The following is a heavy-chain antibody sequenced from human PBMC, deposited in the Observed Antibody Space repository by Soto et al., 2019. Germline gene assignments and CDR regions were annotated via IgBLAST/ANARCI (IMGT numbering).Heavy chain of an antibody. J-gene: IGHJ4*02. CDR1: GFTFSSYG. CDR3: ARDHHRYSGYDYVDY. D-gene: IGHD5-12*01. CDR2: IWYDGSNK. Sequence: PGGSLRLSCAASGFTFSSYGMHWVRQAPGKGLEWVAVIWYDGSNKYYADSVKGRFTISRDNSKNTLYLQMNSLRAEDTAVYYCARDHHRYSGYDYVDYWGKGTLVTVSS. V-gene: IGHV3-33*01.